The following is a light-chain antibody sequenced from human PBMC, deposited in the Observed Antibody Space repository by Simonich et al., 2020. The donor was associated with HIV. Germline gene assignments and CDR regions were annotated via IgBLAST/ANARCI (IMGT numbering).Light chain of an antibody. J-gene: IGKJ1*01. CDR1: QSVLYSSNNKNY. CDR3: QQYYSTPRT. CDR2: LAS. Sequence: DIVMTQSPDSLAVSLGERATINCKSSQSVLYSSNNKNYLTWYQQKPGQPPKLLIYLASTRESGVPDRISGSGSGTDFTLTISSLQAEDVGVYYCQQYYSTPRTFGQGTKVEIK. V-gene: IGKV4-1*01.